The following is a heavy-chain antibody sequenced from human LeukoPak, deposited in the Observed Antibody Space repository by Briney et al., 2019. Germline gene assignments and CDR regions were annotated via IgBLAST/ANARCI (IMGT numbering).Heavy chain of an antibody. CDR2: IYYSGST. V-gene: IGHV4-59*08. D-gene: IGHD5-12*01. Sequence: PSETLSLTCTVPGGSISSYYWSWIRQPPGKGLEWIGYIYYSGSTNYNPSLKSRVTISIDTSKNQFSLKLTSVTAADTAVYYCATHRGPIVAGPADWGQGTLVTVSS. CDR1: GGSISSYY. CDR3: ATHRGPIVAGPAD. J-gene: IGHJ4*02.